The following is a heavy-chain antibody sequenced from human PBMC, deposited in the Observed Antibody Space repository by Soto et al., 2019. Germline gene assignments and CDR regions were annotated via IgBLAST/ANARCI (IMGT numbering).Heavy chain of an antibody. CDR3: ARFVTTVTTYSFDY. CDR1: GGSISSYY. D-gene: IGHD4-17*01. Sequence: SETLSLTCTVSGGSISSYYWSWIRQPPGKGLEWIGYIYYSGSTNYNPSLKSRVTISVDTSKNQFSLKLSSVTAADTAVYYCARFVTTVTTYSFDYWGQGTLVTLSS. J-gene: IGHJ4*02. CDR2: IYYSGST. V-gene: IGHV4-59*01.